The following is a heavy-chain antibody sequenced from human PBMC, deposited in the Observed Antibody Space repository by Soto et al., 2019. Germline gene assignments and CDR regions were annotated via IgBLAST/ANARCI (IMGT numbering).Heavy chain of an antibody. V-gene: IGHV4-30-4*01. CDR1: GGSISSGDYY. Sequence: SETLSLTCTVSGGSISSGDYYWSWIRRPPGKGLEWIGYIYYSGSTYYNPSLKSRVTISVDTSKNQFSLKLSSVTAADTAVYYCARVRPNISYCSSTSCYLNWFDPWGQGTLVTVSS. J-gene: IGHJ5*02. CDR3: ARVRPNISYCSSTSCYLNWFDP. D-gene: IGHD2-2*01. CDR2: IYYSGST.